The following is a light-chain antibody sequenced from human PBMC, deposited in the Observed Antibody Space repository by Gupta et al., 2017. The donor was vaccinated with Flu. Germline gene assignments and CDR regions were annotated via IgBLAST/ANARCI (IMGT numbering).Light chain of an antibody. J-gene: IGLJ3*02. CDR1: PLPAEY. V-gene: IGLV3-25*02. Sequence: YELTQPPSLSVSPGQTARITCSGEPLPAEYVYWYQQKPGQAPVLVIYKDRDRPPGNPDRFSGSNSGTTVTLTIRGVQAEDEAEYYCQSADRSGTYWVFGGGTKLTVL. CDR3: QSADRSGTYWV. CDR2: KDR.